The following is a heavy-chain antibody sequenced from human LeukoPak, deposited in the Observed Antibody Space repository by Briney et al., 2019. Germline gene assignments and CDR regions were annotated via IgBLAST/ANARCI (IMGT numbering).Heavy chain of an antibody. Sequence: ASVKVSCKASGGIFSSYAISWVRQAPGQGLEWMGRIIPIFGTANYAQKFQGRVTITTDESTSTAYMELSGLRSEDTAVYYCARDSSGYPDYWGQGTLVTVSS. CDR2: IIPIFGTA. D-gene: IGHD6-19*01. CDR1: GGIFSSYA. V-gene: IGHV1-69*05. J-gene: IGHJ4*02. CDR3: ARDSSGYPDY.